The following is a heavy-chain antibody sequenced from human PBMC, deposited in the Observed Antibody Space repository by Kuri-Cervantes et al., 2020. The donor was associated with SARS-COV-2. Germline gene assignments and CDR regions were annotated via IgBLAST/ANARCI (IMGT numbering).Heavy chain of an antibody. J-gene: IGHJ5*02. Sequence: GSLRLSCTVSGGSISSGSYYWSWIRQPAGKGLEWIGSIYYSGSTYYNPSLKSRVTISVDTSKNQFSLKLSSVTAADTAVYYCASFSTRGDPWGQGTLVTVSS. CDR3: ASFSTRGDP. D-gene: IGHD2/OR15-2a*01. CDR2: IYYSGST. CDR1: GGSISSGSYY. V-gene: IGHV4-39*01.